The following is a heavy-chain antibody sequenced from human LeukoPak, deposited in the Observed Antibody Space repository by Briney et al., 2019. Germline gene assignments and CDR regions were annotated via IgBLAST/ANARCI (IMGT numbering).Heavy chain of an antibody. CDR2: IYSGGST. D-gene: IGHD1-26*01. CDR3: AREPSGSYYGDAFDI. Sequence: GGTLRLSCAASGFTFSSYGMSWVRQAPGKGLEWVSVIYSGGSTYYADSVKGRFTISRDNSKNTLYLQMNSLRAEDTAVYYCAREPSGSYYGDAFDIWGQGTMVTVSS. V-gene: IGHV3-66*01. J-gene: IGHJ3*02. CDR1: GFTFSSYG.